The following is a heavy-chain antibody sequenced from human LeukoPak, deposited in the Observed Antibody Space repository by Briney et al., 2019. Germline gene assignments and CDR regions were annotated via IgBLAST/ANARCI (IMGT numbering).Heavy chain of an antibody. V-gene: IGHV4-39*01. CDR2: IYYSGST. CDR3: VRYCSSVSCYNYYGMDV. D-gene: IGHD2-2*02. CDR1: GGSISSSTYY. J-gene: IGHJ6*02. Sequence: SETLSLTCTVSGGSISSSTYYWAWIRQPPGKGLEWIGSIYYSGSTYYSPSLKSRVTISVDTSKNQFSLKLSSVTAEDTAVYYSVRYCSSVSCYNYYGMDVWGQGTTVTVSS.